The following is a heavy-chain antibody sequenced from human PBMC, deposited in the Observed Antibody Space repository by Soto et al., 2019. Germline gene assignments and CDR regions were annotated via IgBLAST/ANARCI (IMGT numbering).Heavy chain of an antibody. Sequence: KTSETLSLTCAVYGAPFSGHYWTWIRQPPGKGLEWIGEVNHTGSTKYNPSLKSRVTISLDTSKNQFSLSLRSVTAADTAVYYCARGREIFGAVTPFEYWGQGTQVTVSS. J-gene: IGHJ4*02. CDR1: GAPFSGHY. V-gene: IGHV4-34*01. CDR3: ARGREIFGAVTPFEY. D-gene: IGHD3-3*01. CDR2: VNHTGST.